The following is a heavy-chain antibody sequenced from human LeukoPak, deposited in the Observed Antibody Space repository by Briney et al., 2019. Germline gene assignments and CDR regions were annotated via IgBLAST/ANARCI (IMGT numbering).Heavy chain of an antibody. D-gene: IGHD6-19*01. Sequence: SETLSLTCTVSGGSISSGSYYWSWIRQPAGKGLEWIGRIYTSGSTNYNPSLKSRVTISVDTSKNQFSLKLTSVTAADTAVYYCARDRRSGWYWFDPWGQGTLVTVSS. V-gene: IGHV4-61*02. J-gene: IGHJ5*02. CDR3: ARDRRSGWYWFDP. CDR1: GGSISSGSYY. CDR2: IYTSGST.